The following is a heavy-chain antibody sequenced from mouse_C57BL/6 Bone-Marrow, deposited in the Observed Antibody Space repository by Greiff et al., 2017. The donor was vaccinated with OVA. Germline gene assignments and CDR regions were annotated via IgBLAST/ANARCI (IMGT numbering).Heavy chain of an antibody. CDR3: ARYDYYGSSPWYFDV. CDR2: IDPENGDT. J-gene: IGHJ1*03. D-gene: IGHD1-1*01. Sequence: VQLQHSGAELVRPGASVKLSCTASGFNIKDDYMHWVKQRPEQGLEWIGWIDPENGDTEYASKFKSKATLTVDKSSSTAYMQLSSLTSEDSAVYYCARYDYYGSSPWYFDVWGTGTTVTVSS. CDR1: GFNIKDDY. V-gene: IGHV14-4*01.